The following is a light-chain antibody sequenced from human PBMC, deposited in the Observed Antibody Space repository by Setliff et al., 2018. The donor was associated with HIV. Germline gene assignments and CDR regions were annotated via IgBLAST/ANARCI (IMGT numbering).Light chain of an antibody. CDR1: SSDVGGYSH. CDR2: EVS. V-gene: IGLV2-14*01. CDR3: SSYAITNTLP. Sequence: QSALTQPASVSGSPGQSITISCTGTSSDVGGYSHVSWYQQHPGKAPKLIIYEVSNRPSGVSNRFSGSKSGNTASLTISGLQAEDEADYYCSSYAITNTLPFGTGTKVPS. J-gene: IGLJ1*01.